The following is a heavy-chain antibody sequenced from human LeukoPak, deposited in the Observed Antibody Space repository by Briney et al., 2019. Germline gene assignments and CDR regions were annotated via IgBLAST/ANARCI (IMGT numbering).Heavy chain of an antibody. CDR3: ARVSATTGATDALDF. CDR2: ICNKPNSYTS. J-gene: IGHJ3*01. Sequence: GGSLRLSCAASGFTFSDDFMDWVRQAPGKGLEWVGRICNKPNSYTSEYAASMNSRFTFSRDDAKNSLYLQMNSLETEEPAVYYCARVSATTGATDALDFWGQGTMATVSS. CDR1: GFTFSDDF. D-gene: IGHD1-1*01. V-gene: IGHV3-72*01.